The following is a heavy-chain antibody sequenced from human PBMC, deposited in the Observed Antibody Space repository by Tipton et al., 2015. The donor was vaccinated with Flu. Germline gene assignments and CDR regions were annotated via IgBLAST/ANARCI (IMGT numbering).Heavy chain of an antibody. CDR2: ISSNGGST. CDR1: GFTFNSYA. Sequence: SLRLSCAASGFTFNSYAMHWVRQAPGKGLEYVSAISSNGGSTYYANSVKGRFTISRDNSKNTLYLQMGSLRAEDMAVYYCAREERGTHDYWGQGTLVTVSS. V-gene: IGHV3-64*01. CDR3: AREERGTHDY. J-gene: IGHJ4*02. D-gene: IGHD3-16*01.